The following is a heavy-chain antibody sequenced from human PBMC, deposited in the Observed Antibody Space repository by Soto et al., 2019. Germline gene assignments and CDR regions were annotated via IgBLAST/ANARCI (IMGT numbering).Heavy chain of an antibody. Sequence: QVQLQESCPGLVKPSGTLSLTCAVSSGSIFSSNWWSWVRQPPGKGLEWIGETRNSGAANYNPSLQSRVTITVDRSKNHFFLELRSVTAADTAVYYCASHLVMSGTRGFDNWGLGALVTVSS. CDR3: ASHLVMSGTRGFDN. CDR1: SGSIFSSNW. J-gene: IGHJ4*02. CDR2: TRNSGAA. V-gene: IGHV4-4*02. D-gene: IGHD6-13*01.